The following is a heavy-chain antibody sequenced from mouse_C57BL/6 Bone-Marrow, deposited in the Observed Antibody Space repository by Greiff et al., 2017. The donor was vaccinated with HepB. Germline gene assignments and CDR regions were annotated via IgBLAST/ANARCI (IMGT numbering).Heavy chain of an antibody. CDR2: IYPGGGYT. CDR3: ARGGEFYYYGRSYFAY. Sequence: VQLQESGAELVRPGTSVKMSCKASGYTFTNYWIGWAKQRPGHGLEWIGDIYPGGGYTNYNEKFKGKATLTADKSSSTAYMQFSSLTSEDSAIYYCARGGEFYYYGRSYFAYWGQGTLVTVSA. D-gene: IGHD1-1*01. CDR1: GYTFTNYW. J-gene: IGHJ3*01. V-gene: IGHV1-63*01.